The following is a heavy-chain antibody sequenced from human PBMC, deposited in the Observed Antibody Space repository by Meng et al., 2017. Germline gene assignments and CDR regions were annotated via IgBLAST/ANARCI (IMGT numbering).Heavy chain of an antibody. Sequence: VQLEESGGGLVQLGGSLRLSCAASGFTFNNYWMHWVRQVPGKGLVWVSRISGDGSITNYADSVKGRFTISRDNAKNTLYLQMNSLRPEDTAVYYCLDEAPRSDYWGQGSLVTVSS. V-gene: IGHV3-74*02. D-gene: IGHD1-1*01. CDR3: LDEAPRSDY. CDR1: GFTFNNYW. J-gene: IGHJ4*02. CDR2: ISGDGSIT.